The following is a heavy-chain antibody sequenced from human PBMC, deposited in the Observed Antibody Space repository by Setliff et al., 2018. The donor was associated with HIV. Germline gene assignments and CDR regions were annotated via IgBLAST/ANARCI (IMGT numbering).Heavy chain of an antibody. V-gene: IGHV1-69-2*01. J-gene: IGHJ4*02. CDR1: GYIFTDYY. CDR2: VDPQDGET. CDR3: ATSGTYYYGSGTYHAPAF. Sequence: SCKSSGYIFTDYYMHWVQQAPGEGLEWMGRVDPQDGETKYAEKFQGRVTITADTSTGTSVMELSSLKSEDTAVYYCATSGTYYYGSGTYHAPAFWGQGTLVTVSS. D-gene: IGHD3-10*01.